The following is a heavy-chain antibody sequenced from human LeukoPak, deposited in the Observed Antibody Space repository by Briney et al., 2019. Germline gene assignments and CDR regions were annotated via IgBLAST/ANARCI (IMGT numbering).Heavy chain of an antibody. CDR2: IYYSGST. Sequence: PSETLSLTCTVSGGSVSSGTYYWSWIRQPPGKGLEWIGYIYYSGSTYYNPSLKSRVTISVDTSKNQFSLKLSSVTAADTAVYYCARDRPSSSFGDYVPYYFDYWGQGTLVTVSS. CDR3: ARDRPSSSFGDYVPYYFDY. J-gene: IGHJ4*02. CDR1: GGSVSSGTYY. D-gene: IGHD4-17*01. V-gene: IGHV4-30-4*08.